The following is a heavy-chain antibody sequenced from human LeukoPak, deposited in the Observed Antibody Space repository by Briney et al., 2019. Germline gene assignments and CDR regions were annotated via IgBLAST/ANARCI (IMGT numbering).Heavy chain of an antibody. V-gene: IGHV1-46*01. Sequence: ASVTVSFKASGYTFTSYYMHWVRQAPGQGLEWMGIINPSGGSTSYAQKFQGRVTMTRDTSTSTVYMELSSLRSEDTAVYYCARDHPRRGGPHDYWGQGTLVTVSS. CDR1: GYTFTSYY. CDR3: ARDHPRRGGPHDY. J-gene: IGHJ4*02. D-gene: IGHD3-16*01. CDR2: INPSGGST.